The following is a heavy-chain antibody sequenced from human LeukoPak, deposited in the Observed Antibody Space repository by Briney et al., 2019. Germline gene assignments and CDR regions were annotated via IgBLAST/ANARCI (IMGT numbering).Heavy chain of an antibody. J-gene: IGHJ5*02. CDR2: ISYDGSNK. Sequence: GRSLRLSCAASGFTFSSYGMYWARQAPGKGLEWVAVISYDGSNKYYADSVKGRFTISRDNSKNTLYLQMNSLRAEDTAVYYCGVQSSGWYIGTWGQGTLVTVSS. V-gene: IGHV3-30*03. CDR3: GVQSSGWYIGT. D-gene: IGHD6-19*01. CDR1: GFTFSSYG.